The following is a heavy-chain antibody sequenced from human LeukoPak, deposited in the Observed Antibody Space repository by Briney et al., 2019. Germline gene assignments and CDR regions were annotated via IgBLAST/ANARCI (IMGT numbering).Heavy chain of an antibody. CDR1: GYTFTSYG. CDR2: ISAYNGNT. CDR3: ARAGYYDLWSGGRYYYYGMDV. J-gene: IGHJ6*02. V-gene: IGHV1-18*01. D-gene: IGHD3-3*01. Sequence: ASVKVSCKASGYTFTSYGISWVRQAPGQGLEWMGWISAYNGNTNYAQKLQGRVTMTTDTSASTAYMELRSLRSDDTAVYYCARAGYYDLWSGGRYYYYGMDVWGQGTTVTVSS.